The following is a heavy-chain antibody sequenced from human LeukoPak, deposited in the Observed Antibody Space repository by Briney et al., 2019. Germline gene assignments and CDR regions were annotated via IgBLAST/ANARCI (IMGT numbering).Heavy chain of an antibody. J-gene: IGHJ6*03. CDR3: ARHSWGSGWLGYYYMDV. D-gene: IGHD6-19*01. Sequence: SETLSLTCTVSGGSISSYYWSWIRQPPGKGLEWIGYIYYSGSTNYNPSLKSRVTISVDTSKNQFSLKLSSVTAADTAVYYCARHSWGSGWLGYYYMDVWGKGTTVTVSS. CDR1: GGSISSYY. CDR2: IYYSGST. V-gene: IGHV4-59*08.